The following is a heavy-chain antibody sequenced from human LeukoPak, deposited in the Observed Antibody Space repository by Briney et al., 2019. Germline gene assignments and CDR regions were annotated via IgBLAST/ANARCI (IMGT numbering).Heavy chain of an antibody. CDR1: GFTFSSHS. J-gene: IGHJ4*02. CDR2: ISSSTSTI. CDR3: AITYYYDSSAH. Sequence: GGSLRLSCAASGFTFSSHSMNWVRQAPGKGLEWVSYISSSTSTIYYADSVKGRFTISRDNAKNSLYLQMNSLRAEDTAVYYCAITYYYDSSAHWGQGTLVTVSS. D-gene: IGHD3-22*01. V-gene: IGHV3-48*01.